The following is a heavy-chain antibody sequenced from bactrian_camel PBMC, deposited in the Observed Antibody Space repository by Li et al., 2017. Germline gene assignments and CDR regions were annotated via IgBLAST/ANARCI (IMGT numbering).Heavy chain of an antibody. CDR2: IQIGGLST. Sequence: HVQLVESGGGSAQAGGSLRLSCAASGDTSSTNCMGWLRQVPGKQREGVAAIQIGGLSTYYADSVQGRFAISQDNAKNTVYLQMNSLKPEDTAMYYCAAARSFLCLIRAEYNYWGQGTQVTVS. D-gene: IGHD1*01. J-gene: IGHJ4*01. V-gene: IGHV3S54*01. CDR1: GDTSSTNC. CDR3: AAARSFLCLIRAEYNY.